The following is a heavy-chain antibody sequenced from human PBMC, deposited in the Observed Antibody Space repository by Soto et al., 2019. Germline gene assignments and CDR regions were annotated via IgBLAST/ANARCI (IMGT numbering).Heavy chain of an antibody. Sequence: DVQLVESGGGLVQPGRSLRLSCAASGFTFDDYAMHWVQQAPGKGLEWVSGISWNSGSIGYADSVKGRFTISRDNAKNSLYLQMNSLRAEDTALYYCAKDSQVKLYRKLYSGYDYRYYYMDVWGKGTTVTVSS. V-gene: IGHV3-9*01. D-gene: IGHD5-12*01. CDR3: AKDSQVKLYRKLYSGYDYRYYYMDV. CDR1: GFTFDDYA. CDR2: ISWNSGSI. J-gene: IGHJ6*03.